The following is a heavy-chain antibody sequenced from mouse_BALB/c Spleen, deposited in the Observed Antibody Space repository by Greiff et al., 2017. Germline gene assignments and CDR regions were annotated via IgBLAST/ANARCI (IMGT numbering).Heavy chain of an antibody. D-gene: IGHD2-4*01. CDR3: ARVDYGFDY. CDR1: GYTFTSYY. J-gene: IGHJ2*01. V-gene: IGHV1S56*01. CDR2: IYPGNVNT. Sequence: QVQLQQSGPELVKPGASVRISCKASGYTFTSYYIHWVKQRPGQGLEWIGWIYPGNVNTKYNEKFKGKATLTADKSSSTAYMQLSSLTSEDSAVYFCARVDYGFDYWGQGTTLTVSS.